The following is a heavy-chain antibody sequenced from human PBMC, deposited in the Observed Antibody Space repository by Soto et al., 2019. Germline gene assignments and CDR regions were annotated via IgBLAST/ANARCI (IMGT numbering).Heavy chain of an antibody. CDR1: GFTFGIYA. CDR3: ARYTATTPIDY. CDR2: ISRNGDTT. V-gene: IGHV3-23*01. J-gene: IGHJ4*02. Sequence: PGRSLRLSCAASGFTFGIYAMTWVGQAPGKGLEWVSVISRNGDTTNYADSVKGRFTISRDTSKNTLYLQMNSVRAKDTAVYYCARYTATTPIDYWGQGTLVTVSS. D-gene: IGHD4-17*01.